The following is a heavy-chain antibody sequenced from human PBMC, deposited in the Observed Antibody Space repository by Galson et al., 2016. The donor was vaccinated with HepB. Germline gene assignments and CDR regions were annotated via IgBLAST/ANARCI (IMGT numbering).Heavy chain of an antibody. CDR1: GGTFSDYT. V-gene: IGHV1-69*08. CDR3: AREDSEQSRYYGMDV. J-gene: IGHJ6*02. D-gene: IGHD1/OR15-1a*01. CDR2: IIPMFASA. Sequence: SVKVSCKASGGTFSDYTINWVRQAPGQGLEWMGKIIPMFASANYAQTFHGRVTISVDKSSNTVYMELSSLRSDDTALYYCAREDSEQSRYYGMDVWGQGT.